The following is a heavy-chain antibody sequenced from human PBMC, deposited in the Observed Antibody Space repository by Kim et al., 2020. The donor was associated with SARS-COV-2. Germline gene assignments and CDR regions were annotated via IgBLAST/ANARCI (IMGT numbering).Heavy chain of an antibody. J-gene: IGHJ4*02. CDR3: ARSRMYYDSTGYYYAYYFDY. D-gene: IGHD3-22*01. V-gene: IGHV4-39*01. CDR2: IYYSGST. Sequence: SETLSLTCTVSGGSISTSSYYWGWIRQPPGKGLEWIGSIYYSGSTYYNPSLKSRVTISVDTSKNQFSLKLSSVTAADTAVYYCARSRMYYDSTGYYYAYYFDYWRQGTLVTVSS. CDR1: GGSISTSSYY.